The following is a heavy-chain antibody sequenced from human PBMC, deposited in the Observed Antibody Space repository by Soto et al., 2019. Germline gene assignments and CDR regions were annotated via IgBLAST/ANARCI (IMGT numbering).Heavy chain of an antibody. V-gene: IGHV3-23*01. CDR1: GFTFSSYA. CDR3: AKLSGGSGSYLVGYYYYYMDV. J-gene: IGHJ6*03. CDR2: ISGSGGST. D-gene: IGHD3-10*01. Sequence: RGSLRLSCAASGFTFSSYAMSWVRQAPGKGLEWVSAISGSGGSTYYADSVKGRFTISRDNSKNTLYLQMNSLRAEDTAVYYCAKLSGGSGSYLVGYYYYYMDVWGKGTTVTVSS.